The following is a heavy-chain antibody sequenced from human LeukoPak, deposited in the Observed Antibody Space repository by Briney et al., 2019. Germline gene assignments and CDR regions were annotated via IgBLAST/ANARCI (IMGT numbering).Heavy chain of an antibody. CDR2: INWNGGST. D-gene: IGHD1-26*01. CDR3: ARDPWSGTYWGGFDY. V-gene: IGHV3-20*04. J-gene: IGHJ4*02. CDR1: GFTFSSYS. Sequence: PGGSLRLSCAASGFTFSSYSMNWVRQAPGKGLEWVSGINWNGGSTGYADSVMGRFTISRDNAKNSLYLQMNSLRAEDTALYYCARDPWSGTYWGGFDYWGQGTLVTVSS.